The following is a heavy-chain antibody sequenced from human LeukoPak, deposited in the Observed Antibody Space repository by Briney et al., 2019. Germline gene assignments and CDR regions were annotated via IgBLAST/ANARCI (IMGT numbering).Heavy chain of an antibody. CDR2: INPNSGGT. CDR1: GYTFTGYY. J-gene: IGHJ6*02. D-gene: IGHD2-2*01. CDR3: ARGGSGYCSSTSCCAFDYYGMDV. V-gene: IGHV1-2*04. Sequence: VSVKVSCKASGYTFTGYYMHWVRQAPGQGLEWMGWINPNSGGTNYAQKFQGWVTMTRDTSISTAYMELSRLRSDDTAVYYCARGGSGYCSSTSCCAFDYYGMDVWGQGTTVTVSS.